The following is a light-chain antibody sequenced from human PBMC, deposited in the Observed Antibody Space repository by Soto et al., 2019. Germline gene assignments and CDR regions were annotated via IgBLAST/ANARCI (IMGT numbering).Light chain of an antibody. V-gene: IGKV3-11*01. CDR2: DAS. CDR1: QSVSSY. CDR3: QQRSNWS. Sequence: EIVLTQSPATLSLSPGERATLSCRASQSVSSYLAWYQQKPGQAPRLLIYDASNSATGIPARFSGSGSGTDFTLTSSSLEPADFAVYYCQQRSNWSFGGGTKVEIK. J-gene: IGKJ4*01.